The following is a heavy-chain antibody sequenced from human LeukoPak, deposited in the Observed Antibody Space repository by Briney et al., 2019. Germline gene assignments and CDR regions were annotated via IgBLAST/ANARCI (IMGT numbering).Heavy chain of an antibody. Sequence: ASVKVSCKASGYTFTSYYMHWVRQAPGQGLVWMGIIHPSGGSTNYAQKFQGRVTMTRDTSTSTLYMELSSLRSDDTAVYYCARDGGYCSTTSCYAFYWGQGTPVTVSS. CDR1: GYTFTSYY. D-gene: IGHD2-2*01. CDR3: ARDGGYCSTTSCYAFY. CDR2: IHPSGGST. V-gene: IGHV1-46*01. J-gene: IGHJ4*02.